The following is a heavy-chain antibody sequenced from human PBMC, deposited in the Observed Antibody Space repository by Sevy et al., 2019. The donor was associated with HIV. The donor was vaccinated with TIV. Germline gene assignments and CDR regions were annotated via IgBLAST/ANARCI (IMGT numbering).Heavy chain of an antibody. CDR3: ARAFRAVAGSYYFDY. D-gene: IGHD6-19*01. CDR1: GGSISISRYY. V-gene: IGHV4-39*01. Sequence: SETLSLTCTVSGGSISISRYYWGWIRQPSGKGLEWIGSFYYSESTYYNPSLKSRVTISVDTSKNQFSLKLSSVTAADTADYYCARAFRAVAGSYYFDYWGQGTLVTVSS. J-gene: IGHJ4*02. CDR2: FYYSEST.